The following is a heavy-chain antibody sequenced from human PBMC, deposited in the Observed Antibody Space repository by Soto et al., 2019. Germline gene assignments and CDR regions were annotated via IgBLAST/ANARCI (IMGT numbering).Heavy chain of an antibody. D-gene: IGHD3-9*01. CDR1: GFTYRSFA. J-gene: IGHJ4*01. Sequence: GGSQRLPGSPSGFTYRSFAMHWVPQAPGKGLGWGASISYDGTGAKYAVSVKGRVTISRDNSKNTVDLQMNRLRGDDPAIYYCAKGRCGVVSIFPMEHWGQGTMVTVSS. CDR3: AKGRCGVVSIFPMEH. V-gene: IGHV3-30*02. CDR2: ISYDGTGA.